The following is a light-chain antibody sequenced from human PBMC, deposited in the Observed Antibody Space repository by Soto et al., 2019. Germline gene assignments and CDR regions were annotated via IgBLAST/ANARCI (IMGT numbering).Light chain of an antibody. V-gene: IGKV2-28*01. J-gene: IGKJ2*01. CDR3: MQALHIPPT. CDR2: LGS. Sequence: DVVMTQSPLSLPVTPGEPASISCRSSQSLLHRNGYNYLDWYLQKPGQSPQLLISLGSNRASGVPDRFSGSGSGTDFTLKISRVEAEDVGVYYCMQALHIPPTFGQGTKLEIK. CDR1: QSLLHRNGYNY.